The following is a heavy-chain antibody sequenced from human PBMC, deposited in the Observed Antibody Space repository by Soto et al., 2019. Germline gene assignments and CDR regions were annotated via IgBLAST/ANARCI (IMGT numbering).Heavy chain of an antibody. V-gene: IGHV1-2*04. CDR1: GYTFTGYY. CDR2: INPNSGGT. D-gene: IGHD6-13*01. CDR3: ARDGIAAAGTGYYYYYYGMDV. Sequence: ASVKVSCKASGYTFTGYYMHWVRQAPGQGLEWMGWINPNSGGTNYAQKFQGWVTMTRDTSISTAYMELSRLRSDDTAVYYCARDGIAAAGTGYYYYYYGMDVWGQGTTVTVSS. J-gene: IGHJ6*02.